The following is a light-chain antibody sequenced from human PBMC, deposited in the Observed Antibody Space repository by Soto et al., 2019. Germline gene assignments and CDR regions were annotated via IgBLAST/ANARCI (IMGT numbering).Light chain of an antibody. V-gene: IGKV1-12*01. Sequence: DIQMTQSPSSVSASVGDRVTITCRASQGIKTWLAWYQQKPGKAHKXLISVASSLQSGVPSRFSGSGSGTDLTITISNLQPEDFETYDCQQGNSFPLTFGGGTKVDIK. CDR1: QGIKTW. CDR2: VAS. J-gene: IGKJ4*01. CDR3: QQGNSFPLT.